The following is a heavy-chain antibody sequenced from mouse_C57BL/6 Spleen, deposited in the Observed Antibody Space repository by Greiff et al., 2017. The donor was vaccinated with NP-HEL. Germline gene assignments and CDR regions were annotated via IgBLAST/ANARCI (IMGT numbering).Heavy chain of an antibody. V-gene: IGHV1-55*01. CDR1: GYTFTSYW. Sequence: VQLQQPGAELVKPGASVKMSCKASGYTFTSYWITWVKQRPGQGLEWIGDIYPGSGSTNYNEKFKSKATLTVDTSSSTAYMQLSSLTSEDSAVYYCARGGTTVVALYAMDYWGQGTSVTVSS. D-gene: IGHD1-1*01. CDR2: IYPGSGST. CDR3: ARGGTTVVALYAMDY. J-gene: IGHJ4*01.